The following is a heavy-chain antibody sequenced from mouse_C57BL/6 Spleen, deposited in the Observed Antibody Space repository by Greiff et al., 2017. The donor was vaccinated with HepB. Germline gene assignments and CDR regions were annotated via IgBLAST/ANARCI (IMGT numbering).Heavy chain of an antibody. CDR1: GYTFTDYY. CDR3: ARLWDDYYDY. D-gene: IGHD4-1*01. J-gene: IGHJ2*01. V-gene: IGHV1-26*01. CDR2: INPNNGGT. Sequence: EVQLQQSGPELVKPGASVKISCKASGYTFTDYYMNWVKQSHGKSLEWIGDINPNNGGTSYNQKFKGKATLTVDKSSSTAYMERRSLTSEDSAVYYCARLWDDYYDYGGQGTTRTVSS.